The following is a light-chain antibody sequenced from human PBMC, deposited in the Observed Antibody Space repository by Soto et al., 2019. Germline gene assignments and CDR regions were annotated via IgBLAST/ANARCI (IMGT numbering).Light chain of an antibody. CDR2: GNG. CDR3: QSYDSSLSVFYV. V-gene: IGLV1-40*01. J-gene: IGLJ1*01. CDR1: SSNIGAGYD. Sequence: QSVLTQPPSVSGAPGQRVTISCTGSSSNIGAGYDVHWYQQLPGTAPKLLIYGNGNRPSGVPDRFSGSKSGTSASLASTGLQAEDEADFYCQSYDSSLSVFYVFGTGTKVTVL.